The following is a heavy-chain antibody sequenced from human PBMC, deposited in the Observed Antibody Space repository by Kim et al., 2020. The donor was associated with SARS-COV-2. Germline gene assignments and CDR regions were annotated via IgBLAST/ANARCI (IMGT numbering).Heavy chain of an antibody. CDR3: AKGARYSSSSLPSFDY. Sequence: GGSLRLSCAASGFTFSSYGMHWVRQAPGKGLEWVAVISYDGSNKYYADSVKGRFTISRDNSKNTLYLQMNSLRAEDTAVYYCAKGARYSSSSLPSFDYWGQGTLVTVSS. V-gene: IGHV3-30*18. J-gene: IGHJ4*02. D-gene: IGHD6-6*01. CDR1: GFTFSSYG. CDR2: ISYDGSNK.